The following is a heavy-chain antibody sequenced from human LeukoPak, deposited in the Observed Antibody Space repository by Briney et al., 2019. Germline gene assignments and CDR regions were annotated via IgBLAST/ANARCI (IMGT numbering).Heavy chain of an antibody. V-gene: IGHV1-69*05. CDR3: ARNHLGDCSSTSCLQNAFDI. CDR1: GCTFSSHA. CDR2: INPIFGTA. J-gene: IGHJ3*02. D-gene: IGHD2-2*01. Sequence: SVKVSCKASGCTFSSHAIRWVRQAPGQGLEWMGVINPIFGTANYAQKFQGRVTITTDESTSTAYMELSSLRSEDTAVYYCARNHLGDCSSTSCLQNAFDIWGQGTMVTVSS.